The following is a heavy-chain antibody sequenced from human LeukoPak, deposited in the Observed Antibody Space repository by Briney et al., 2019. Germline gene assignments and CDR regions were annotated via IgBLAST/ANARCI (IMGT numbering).Heavy chain of an antibody. CDR1: GGTFSSYA. D-gene: IGHD3-22*01. CDR3: ARTGPYYYDSSGYFKTDY. Sequence: GSSVKVSCKASGGTFSSYAISWVRQAPGQGLEWMGRITPIFGTANYAQKFQGRVTITTDESTSTAYMELSSLRSEDTAVYYCARTGPYYYDSSGYFKTDYWGQGTLVTVSS. CDR2: ITPIFGTA. V-gene: IGHV1-69*05. J-gene: IGHJ4*02.